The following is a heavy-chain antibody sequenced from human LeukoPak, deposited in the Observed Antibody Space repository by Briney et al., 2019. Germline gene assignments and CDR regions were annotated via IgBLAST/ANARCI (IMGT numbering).Heavy chain of an antibody. Sequence: GGSLRLSCAASGFTFDDYAMHWVRQAPGKGLEWVSGISWNRGSIGYADSVKGRFTISRDNAKNSLYLQMNSLRAEDMALYYCATDMGGSYTMGAFDIWGQGTMVTVSS. CDR3: ATDMGGSYTMGAFDI. D-gene: IGHD1-26*01. CDR2: ISWNRGSI. V-gene: IGHV3-9*03. J-gene: IGHJ3*02. CDR1: GFTFDDYA.